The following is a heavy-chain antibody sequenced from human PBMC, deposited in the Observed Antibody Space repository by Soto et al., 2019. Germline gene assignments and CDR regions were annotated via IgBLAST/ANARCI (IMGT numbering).Heavy chain of an antibody. CDR1: GGTFSSYT. V-gene: IGHV1-69*01. CDR3: ARDGDVTSTRPRGAFDI. Sequence: QVQLVQSGAEVKKPGSSVKVSCKASGGTFSSYTFSWVRQAPGQGLEWMGGIVPLFGTTNDAKIFQGRVTISADESTSTVYMELSSLRSEDSAMYYCARDGDVTSTRPRGAFDIWGQGTVITVSS. CDR2: IVPLFGTT. J-gene: IGHJ3*02. D-gene: IGHD6-6*01.